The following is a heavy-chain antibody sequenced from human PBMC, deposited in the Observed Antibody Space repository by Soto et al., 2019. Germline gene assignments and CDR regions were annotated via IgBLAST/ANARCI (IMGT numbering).Heavy chain of an antibody. CDR3: AKRPLPAMVTSVAY. V-gene: IGHV3-23*01. J-gene: IGHJ4*02. CDR2: ISGRGGNT. Sequence: GGSLRLSCAASGFTFSSYAMSWVRQAPGKGLEWVSAISGRGGNTYYADSVKGRFAISRDNSKNTLYLQMNSLRAEDTAVYYCAKRPLPAMVTSVAYWGQGTLVTVSS. D-gene: IGHD5-18*01. CDR1: GFTFSSYA.